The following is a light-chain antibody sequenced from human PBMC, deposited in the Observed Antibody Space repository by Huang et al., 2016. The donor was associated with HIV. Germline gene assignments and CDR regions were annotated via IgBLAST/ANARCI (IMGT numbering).Light chain of an antibody. V-gene: IGKV3-15*01. CDR2: GAS. J-gene: IGKJ4*01. CDR1: LSVNTT. Sequence: ERVMTQSPATVSLSPGERATLSCRASLSVNTTLAWYQQRPGQAPRLLIYGASTRATGIPARFSGGGSGEEFTLTISSLQSEDFAVYYCQQYDNWPLTFGGGTKVQIK. CDR3: QQYDNWPLT.